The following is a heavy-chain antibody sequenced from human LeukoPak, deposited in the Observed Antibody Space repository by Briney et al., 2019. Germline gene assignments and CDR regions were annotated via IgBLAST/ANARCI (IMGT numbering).Heavy chain of an antibody. Sequence: PSVKVSCKASGGTFSSYAISWVRQAPGQGLEWMGGIIPIFGTANYAQKFQGRVTITTDESTSTAYMELSSLRSEDTAVYYCARGGSAWELLKYFDYWGQGTLVTVSS. J-gene: IGHJ4*02. CDR1: GGTFSSYA. D-gene: IGHD1-26*01. V-gene: IGHV1-69*05. CDR2: IIPIFGTA. CDR3: ARGGSAWELLKYFDY.